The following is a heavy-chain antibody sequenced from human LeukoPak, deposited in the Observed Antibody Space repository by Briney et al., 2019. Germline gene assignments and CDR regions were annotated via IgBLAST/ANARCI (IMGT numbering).Heavy chain of an antibody. CDR3: ARAVAGNFDY. V-gene: IGHV3-15*05. CDR2: IKSKTDGGTT. D-gene: IGHD6-19*01. Sequence: GGSLRLSCAASGFTFSNAWMSWVRQAPGKGREWVGRIKSKTDGGTTDYAAPVKGRFTISRDNAKNTLYLQMNSLRAEDTAVYYCARAVAGNFDYWGQGTLVTVSS. J-gene: IGHJ4*02. CDR1: GFTFSNAW.